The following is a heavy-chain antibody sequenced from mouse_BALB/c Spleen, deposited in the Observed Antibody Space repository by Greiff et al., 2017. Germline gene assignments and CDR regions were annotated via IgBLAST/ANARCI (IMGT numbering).Heavy chain of an antibody. V-gene: IGHV5-2*03. CDR3: AREDWDEGAY. CDR2: INSDGGST. CDR1: EYEFPSHD. D-gene: IGHD4-1*01. J-gene: IGHJ3*01. Sequence: EVMLVESGGGLVQPGESLKLSCESNEYEFPSHDMSWVRKTPEKRLELVAAINSDGGSTYYPDTMERRFIISRDNTKKTLYLQMNSLQTDDTAMYYCAREDWDEGAYWGQGTLVTVSA.